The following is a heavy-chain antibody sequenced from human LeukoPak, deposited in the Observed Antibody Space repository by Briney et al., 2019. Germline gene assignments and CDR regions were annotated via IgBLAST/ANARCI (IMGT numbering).Heavy chain of an antibody. CDR1: GFTLSSYS. Sequence: GGSLRLSCAASGFTLSSYSMNWVRQAPGKGLEWVSCISSSSSYIYYADSVKGRFTISRDNAKKSLYLQMNSLRAEDTAVYYCAKDQGGYDFWSGYYLANWFDPWGQGTLDTVSS. V-gene: IGHV3-21*01. D-gene: IGHD3-3*01. CDR3: AKDQGGYDFWSGYYLANWFDP. J-gene: IGHJ5*02. CDR2: ISSSSSYI.